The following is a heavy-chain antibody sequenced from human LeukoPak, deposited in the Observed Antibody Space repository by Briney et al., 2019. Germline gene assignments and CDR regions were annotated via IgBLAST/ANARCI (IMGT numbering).Heavy chain of an antibody. Sequence: ASVKVSCKASGYTFTSYYMHWVRQAPGQGLEWMGIINPSGGSTSYAQKFQGRVTMTRDTSTSTVYMELSSLRSEDTAVYYCARGRVSSSWRNDAFDIWGQGTMVTVSS. V-gene: IGHV1-46*01. CDR2: INPSGGST. D-gene: IGHD6-13*01. CDR3: ARGRVSSSWRNDAFDI. J-gene: IGHJ3*02. CDR1: GYTFTSYY.